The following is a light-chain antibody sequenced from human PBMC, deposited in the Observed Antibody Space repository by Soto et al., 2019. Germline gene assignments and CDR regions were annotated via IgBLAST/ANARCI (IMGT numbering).Light chain of an antibody. V-gene: IGLV2-8*01. Sequence: QSALTQPPSASGSPGQSVTISCTGTSSDVGGYNYVSWYQQHPGKAPKLMIYEVTKRPSGVPDRFSGSKSGNTASLTVSGLQAEDEADYYFCSYADSNNFVFGTGTKLTVL. CDR3: CSYADSNNFV. J-gene: IGLJ1*01. CDR1: SSDVGGYNY. CDR2: EVT.